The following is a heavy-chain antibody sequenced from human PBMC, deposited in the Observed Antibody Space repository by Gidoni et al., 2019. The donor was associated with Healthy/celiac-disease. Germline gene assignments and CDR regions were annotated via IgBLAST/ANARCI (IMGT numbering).Heavy chain of an antibody. CDR3: ASSPPPSPYDSREGAFDI. CDR1: GCTFSSYA. Sequence: EVQLLESGGGLVQPGGSLRLSCAASGCTFSSYAMSWVRQAPGKGLEWVSAISGSGGSTYYADSVKGRFTISRDNSKNTLYLQMNSLRAEDTAVYYCASSPPPSPYDSREGAFDIWGQGTMVTVSS. CDR2: ISGSGGST. D-gene: IGHD3-22*01. J-gene: IGHJ3*02. V-gene: IGHV3-23*01.